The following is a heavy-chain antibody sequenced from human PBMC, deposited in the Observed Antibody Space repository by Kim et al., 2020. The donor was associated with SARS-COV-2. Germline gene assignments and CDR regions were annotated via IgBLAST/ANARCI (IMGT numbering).Heavy chain of an antibody. Sequence: ASVKVSCKASGYTFTSYYMHWVRQAPGQGFEWMGIINPSGGSTSYAQKFQGRVTMTRDTSTSTVYMELSSLRSEDTAVYYCARDATSRGYDFWSGYYKRVYWFDPWGQGTLVTVSS. V-gene: IGHV1-46*01. CDR2: INPSGGST. CDR1: GYTFTSYY. D-gene: IGHD3-3*01. J-gene: IGHJ5*02. CDR3: ARDATSRGYDFWSGYYKRVYWFDP.